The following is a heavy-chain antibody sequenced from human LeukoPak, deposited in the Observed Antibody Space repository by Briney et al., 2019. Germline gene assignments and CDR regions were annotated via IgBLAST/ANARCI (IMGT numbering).Heavy chain of an antibody. Sequence: GGSLRLSCAASGFTFSSYSMNWVRQAPGKGLEWVSSISSSSSYIYYADSVKGRFTISRDNAMNSLYLQMNSLRAEDTAVYYCARDGLGYCSGGSCYSPRFDYWGQGTLVTVSS. V-gene: IGHV3-21*01. J-gene: IGHJ4*02. CDR1: GFTFSSYS. CDR2: ISSSSSYI. CDR3: ARDGLGYCSGGSCYSPRFDY. D-gene: IGHD2-15*01.